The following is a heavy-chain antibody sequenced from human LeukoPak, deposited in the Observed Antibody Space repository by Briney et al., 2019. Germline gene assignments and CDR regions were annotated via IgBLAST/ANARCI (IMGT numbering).Heavy chain of an antibody. J-gene: IGHJ4*02. CDR3: ARDPMDFWSGYFDY. CDR1: GFTFSSYA. CDR2: ISYDGSNK. D-gene: IGHD3-3*01. V-gene: IGHV3-30-3*01. Sequence: PGGSLRLSCAASGFTFSSYAMHWVRQAPGKGLEWVAVISYDGSNKYYADSVKGRFTISRDNSKNTLYLQMNSLRAEDTAVYYCARDPMDFWSGYFDYWGQGTLVTVSS.